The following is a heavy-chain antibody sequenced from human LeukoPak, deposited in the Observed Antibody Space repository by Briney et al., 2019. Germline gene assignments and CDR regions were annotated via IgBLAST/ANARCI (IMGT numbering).Heavy chain of an antibody. CDR2: FSYTGST. Sequence: GGSLRLSCAASGFTFSNYAMNWVRQAPGKGLEWVSTFSYTGSTYYADSVKGRFTISRDNSKNTLFLQMNSLRAEDTAVYYCARDTAMDMAGTFDYWGQGTLVTVSS. D-gene: IGHD5-18*01. CDR1: GFTFSNYA. J-gene: IGHJ4*02. V-gene: IGHV3-23*01. CDR3: ARDTAMDMAGTFDY.